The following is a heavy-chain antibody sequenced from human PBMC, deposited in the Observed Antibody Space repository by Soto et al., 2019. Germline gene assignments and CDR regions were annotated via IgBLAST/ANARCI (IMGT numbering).Heavy chain of an antibody. D-gene: IGHD5-18*01. CDR1: GFTFSSYA. CDR2: ISGSGGST. V-gene: IGHV3-23*01. J-gene: IGHJ4*02. CDR3: AKESGYTYGPYYFDY. Sequence: QSGGSLRLSCAASGFTFSSYAMSWVRQAPGKGLEWVSVISGSGGSTYYADSVKGRFTISRDNSKNMLYLQMNSLRAEDTAVYYCAKESGYTYGPYYFDYWGQGTLVTVSS.